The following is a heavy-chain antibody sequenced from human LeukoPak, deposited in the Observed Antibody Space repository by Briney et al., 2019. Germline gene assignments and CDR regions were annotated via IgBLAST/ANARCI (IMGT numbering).Heavy chain of an antibody. CDR1: GYTFPSYW. J-gene: IGHJ5*02. V-gene: IGHV5-51*01. CDR2: IYPGDSDT. CDR3: ARGGYSGYAGFDP. D-gene: IGHD5-12*01. Sequence: GESLKISCKGSGYTFPSYWVGSVRQMPGKGLEWMGTIYPGDSDTRYSPSFQGQVTISADKSISTAYLQWSSLKASDTAMYYCARGGYSGYAGFDPWGQGTLVTVSS.